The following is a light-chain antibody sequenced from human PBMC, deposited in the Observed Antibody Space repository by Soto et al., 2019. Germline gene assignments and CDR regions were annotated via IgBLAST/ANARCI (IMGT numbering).Light chain of an antibody. J-gene: IGKJ1*01. V-gene: IGKV1-9*01. CDR3: QQLNTFPRT. Sequence: DIQLTQSPSFLSASVGDRVTITCRASQGISGYLAWYQQRPGKVPRFLIYTAPTLQSGVPSRFSGSGSGTEFTLTISSLQPEDFATYYCQQLNTFPRTFGQGTKVKI. CDR1: QGISGY. CDR2: TAP.